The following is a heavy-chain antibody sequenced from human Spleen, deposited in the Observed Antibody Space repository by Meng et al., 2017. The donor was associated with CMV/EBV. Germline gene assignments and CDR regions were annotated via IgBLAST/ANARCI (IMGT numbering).Heavy chain of an antibody. D-gene: IGHD6-19*01. Sequence: GESLKISCAASGFIFSRYSMNWVRQAPGKGLEWVSSISSGSGFIYLADSLKGRFIVSRDNAKNLLYLQMSSLRAEDTALYYCAKEAGTWFDPWGQGTLVTVSS. J-gene: IGHJ5*02. CDR2: ISSGSGFI. CDR1: GFIFSRYS. CDR3: AKEAGTWFDP. V-gene: IGHV3-21*04.